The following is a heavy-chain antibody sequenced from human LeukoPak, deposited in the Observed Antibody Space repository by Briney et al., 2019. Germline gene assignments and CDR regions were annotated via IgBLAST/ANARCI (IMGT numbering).Heavy chain of an antibody. D-gene: IGHD4/OR15-4a*01. J-gene: IGHJ5*02. CDR1: GFTFSDYY. V-gene: IGHV3-23*01. CDR3: AKGGATAFDP. CDR2: ISGSGGNT. Sequence: GGSLRLSCAASGFTFSDYYMSWIRQAPGKGLEWVSVISGSGGNTNTADSVKGRFTISRDNSKYTLFLQMNSLRAEDTAVYYCAKGGATAFDPWGQGTLVTVSS.